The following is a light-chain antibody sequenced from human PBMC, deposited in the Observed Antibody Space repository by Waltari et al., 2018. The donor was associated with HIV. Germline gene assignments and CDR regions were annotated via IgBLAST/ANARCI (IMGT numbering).Light chain of an antibody. Sequence: QSVLTQPPSVSAAPGQKVTISCSGSSSNIGNNYVSWFQQLPGTAPKLLIYDTHKRPSGIPDRFSASRSGTSATLAVTGLQIGDEADYYCGTWDTSLTAGVFGGGTKLTVL. CDR1: SSNIGNNY. CDR2: DTH. J-gene: IGLJ3*02. CDR3: GTWDTSLTAGV. V-gene: IGLV1-51*01.